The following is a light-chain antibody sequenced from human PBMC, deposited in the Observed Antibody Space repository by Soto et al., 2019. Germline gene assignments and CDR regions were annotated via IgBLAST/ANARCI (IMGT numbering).Light chain of an antibody. Sequence: QSALTQPASVAGSPGQSITISCTGTSSDVGTYNLVSWYQQHPGKAPKLMIYEVSERPSGVSNRFSGSKSGNTASLTISGLQAEGEADYYCCSYAGSSTYYVFGIGTKLTVL. CDR1: SSDVGTYNL. J-gene: IGLJ1*01. V-gene: IGLV2-23*02. CDR2: EVS. CDR3: CSYAGSSTYYV.